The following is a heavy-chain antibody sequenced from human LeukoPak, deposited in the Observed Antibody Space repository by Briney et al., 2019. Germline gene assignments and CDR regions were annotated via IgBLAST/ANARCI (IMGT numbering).Heavy chain of an antibody. Sequence: AASVKVSCKASGYTFTNYPMIWVRQAPGQGLEWMGWINTNTGSPTYAQGLTGRFVFSLDTSVSTAYVQITSLQAEDTAIYYCARGGYSRGQGSPFDYWGQGTLVTVSS. V-gene: IGHV7-4-1*02. J-gene: IGHJ4*02. CDR2: INTNTGSP. CDR3: ARGGYSRGQGSPFDY. D-gene: IGHD6-19*01. CDR1: GYTFTNYP.